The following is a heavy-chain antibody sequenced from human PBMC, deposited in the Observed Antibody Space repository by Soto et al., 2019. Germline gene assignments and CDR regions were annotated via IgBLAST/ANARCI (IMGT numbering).Heavy chain of an antibody. V-gene: IGHV1-2*04. D-gene: IGHD3-10*01. CDR2: INPNSGGT. CDR1: GYTFTGYY. Sequence: QVQLVQSGAEVKKPGASVKVSCKASGYTFTGYYMHWVRQAPGQGLEWMGWINPNSGGTNYAQKFQGWVTMTRDTSISTAYMELSRLRSDDTAVYYCARDGYYGSGSYWSHYYYYMDVWGKGTTVTVSS. J-gene: IGHJ6*03. CDR3: ARDGYYGSGSYWSHYYYYMDV.